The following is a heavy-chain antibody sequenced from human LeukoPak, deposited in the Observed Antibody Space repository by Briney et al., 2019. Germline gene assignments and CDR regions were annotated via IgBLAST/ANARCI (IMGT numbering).Heavy chain of an antibody. V-gene: IGHV1-2*02. Sequence: ASVKVSCKASAYTVTSYDMHWVRQAPRQGRDWMGWINPNNGGTNYAQKFQGRVTMTRDTSISTAYMELSRLRSDDTAVYYCAREDSGGDCLGYWGQGTLVTVSS. CDR1: AYTVTSYD. D-gene: IGHD2-21*01. CDR2: INPNNGGT. J-gene: IGHJ4*02. CDR3: AREDSGGDCLGY.